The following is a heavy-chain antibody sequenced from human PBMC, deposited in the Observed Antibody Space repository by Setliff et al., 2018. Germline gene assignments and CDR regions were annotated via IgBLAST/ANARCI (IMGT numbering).Heavy chain of an antibody. D-gene: IGHD2-15*01. CDR1: GYTFTAYY. J-gene: IGHJ6*03. V-gene: IGHV1-2*02. CDR2: INPDAGNI. CDR3: ARGEHIVSGDFYHYIDV. Sequence: ASVKVSCKASGYTFTAYYIHWVRQAPGQGLEWMGWINPDAGNINYIQKFQGRVTMTRDTSISTAYMELRRLKSDDTAVYYCARGEHIVSGDFYHYIDVWGKGTTVTVSS.